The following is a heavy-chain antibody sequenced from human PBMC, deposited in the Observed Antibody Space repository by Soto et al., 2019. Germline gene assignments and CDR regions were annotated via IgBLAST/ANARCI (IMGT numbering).Heavy chain of an antibody. J-gene: IGHJ5*02. CDR3: ARGYCTTTICDPWFDP. CDR2: IYPGDSDT. D-gene: IGHD2-2*01. CDR1: GYSFTSYW. Sequence: GESLKISCPGVGYSFTSYWIGWVRQMPGKGLEWMGIIYPGDSDTRYSPSFQGQVTISADKSITTAYLQWSSLKASDTAMHYCARGYCTTTICDPWFDPWGQGTLVTVSS. V-gene: IGHV5-51*01.